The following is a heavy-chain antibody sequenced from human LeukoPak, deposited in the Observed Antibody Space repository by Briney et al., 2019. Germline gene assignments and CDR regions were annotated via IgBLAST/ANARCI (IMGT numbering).Heavy chain of an antibody. J-gene: IGHJ4*02. D-gene: IGHD6-19*01. V-gene: IGHV3-21*05. CDR3: AREFSSGLIIDY. CDR1: GFTFSTYA. Sequence: PGGSLRLSCAASGFTFSTYAVTWVRQAPGKGLEWVSYISGSSSYTNYADSVKGRFTISRDNSKKSLYLQMNSLRAEDTAVYYCAREFSSGLIIDYLGQGTLVTVSS. CDR2: ISGSSSYT.